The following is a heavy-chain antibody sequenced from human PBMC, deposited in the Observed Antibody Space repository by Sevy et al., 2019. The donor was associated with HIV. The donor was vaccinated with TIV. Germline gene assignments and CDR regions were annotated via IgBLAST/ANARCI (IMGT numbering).Heavy chain of an antibody. Sequence: GGSLRLSCAASGFTFSSYAMSWVRQAPGKGLEWVSAISGSGGSTYYADSVKGRFTISRDNSKNTLYLQMNSLRAEDTAVYYCARESYYYDSSGYYNAEYFQHWGQGTLVTVSS. CDR2: ISGSGGST. D-gene: IGHD3-22*01. J-gene: IGHJ1*01. CDR1: GFTFSSYA. CDR3: ARESYYYDSSGYYNAEYFQH. V-gene: IGHV3-23*01.